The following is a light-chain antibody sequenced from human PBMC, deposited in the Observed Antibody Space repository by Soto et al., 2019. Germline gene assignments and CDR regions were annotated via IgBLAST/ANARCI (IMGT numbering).Light chain of an antibody. CDR3: QSYDSSNPVV. J-gene: IGLJ2*01. CDR1: SGSIASNY. V-gene: IGLV6-57*04. Sequence: NIMLTQPHSVSESPGKTVTISCTRSSGSIASNYVQWYQQRPGSAPTTVIYEDNQRPSGVPDRFSGSIDSSSNSASLTISGLKTEDEADYYCQSYDSSNPVVFGGGTKLTVL. CDR2: EDN.